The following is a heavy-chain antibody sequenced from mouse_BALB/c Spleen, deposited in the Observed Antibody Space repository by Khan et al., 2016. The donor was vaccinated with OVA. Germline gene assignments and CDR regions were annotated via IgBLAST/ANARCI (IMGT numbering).Heavy chain of an antibody. Sequence: QVRLQQSGAELAKPGASVKMSCKASGYTFTTYWMHWVKQRPGQGLEWIGYINPTSGYTNYNETFKARSTLTADKSSSTDYIQLDGLTSEESAIYYCTRDRIDYWGRGTTMAVS. CDR3: TRDRIDY. V-gene: IGHV1-7*01. J-gene: IGHJ2*01. D-gene: IGHD2-14*01. CDR1: GYTFTTYW. CDR2: INPTSGYT.